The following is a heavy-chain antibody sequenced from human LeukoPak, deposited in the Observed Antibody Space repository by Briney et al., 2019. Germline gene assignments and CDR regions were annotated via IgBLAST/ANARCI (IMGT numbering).Heavy chain of an antibody. D-gene: IGHD3-3*01. CDR3: AGTNFDVLSGYRY. J-gene: IGHJ4*02. V-gene: IGHV4-59*11. CDR2: IYYSGST. CDR1: DGSISSHY. Sequence: PSETLSLTCTVSDGSISSHYWSWIRQPPGKGLEWIGYIYYSGSTNYNPSLKSRVTISIDTSKNQFSLKLTSVSAADTAVYYCAGTNFDVLSGYRYWGQGTLVTVSS.